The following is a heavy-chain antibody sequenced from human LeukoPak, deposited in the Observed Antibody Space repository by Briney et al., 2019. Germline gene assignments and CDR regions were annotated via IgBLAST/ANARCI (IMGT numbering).Heavy chain of an antibody. D-gene: IGHD5-18*01. Sequence: GGSLRLSCAASGFTFSPYSMNWVRQAPGKGLEWVSSISSSGTYIYYADSVKGRFTISRDNAKNSLYLQMNSLRAEDTAVYYCARDLSGVTGYTYGRGIDYWGQGTLVTVSS. CDR1: GFTFSPYS. CDR3: ARDLSGVTGYTYGRGIDY. V-gene: IGHV3-21*01. CDR2: ISSSGTYI. J-gene: IGHJ4*02.